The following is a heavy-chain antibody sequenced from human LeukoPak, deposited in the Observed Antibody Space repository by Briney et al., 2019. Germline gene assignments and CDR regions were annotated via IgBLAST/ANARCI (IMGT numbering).Heavy chain of an antibody. CDR1: GFTFSSYA. CDR2: ISYDGSNK. CDR3: ARAPSTWSDTAMAY. J-gene: IGHJ4*02. V-gene: IGHV3-30-3*01. D-gene: IGHD5-18*01. Sequence: GGSLRLSCAASGFTFSSYAMHWVRQAPGKGLEWVAVISYDGSNKYYADSVKGRFTISRDNSKNTLYLQMNSLRAEDTAVYYCARAPSTWSDTAMAYWGQGTLVTVSS.